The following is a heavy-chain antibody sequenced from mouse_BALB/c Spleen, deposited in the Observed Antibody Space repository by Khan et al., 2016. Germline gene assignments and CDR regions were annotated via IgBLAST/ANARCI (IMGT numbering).Heavy chain of an antibody. CDR3: SRKDGYCGCLDY. V-gene: IGHV6-6*02. Sequence: EVKLEESGGGLVQPGGSMKLSCVASGFIFSNHWMNWVRQSPEKGLEWVAEIRLKSNTTTTHYAESVRGRFTISRDDSKSSVYLQMNNLRAEATGIYFCSRKDGYCGCLDYWGQGTPLTVSS. D-gene: IGHD2-3*01. CDR2: IRLKSNTTTT. CDR1: GFIFSNHW. J-gene: IGHJ2*01.